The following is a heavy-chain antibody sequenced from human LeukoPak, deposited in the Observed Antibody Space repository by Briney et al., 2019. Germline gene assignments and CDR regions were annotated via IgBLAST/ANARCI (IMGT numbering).Heavy chain of an antibody. V-gene: IGHV3-7*01. D-gene: IGHD2-2*01. CDR1: GFTFSSYW. CDR3: ARSLSSPVTNY. J-gene: IGHJ4*02. CDR2: MNLDGSET. Sequence: GGSLRLSCAASGFTFSSYWMNWVRQAPGKGLEWVANMNLDGSETYYINSVKGRFTISRDNAKNTLYLQLGSLRAEDTAVYYCARSLSSPVTNYWGQGTLVTVSS.